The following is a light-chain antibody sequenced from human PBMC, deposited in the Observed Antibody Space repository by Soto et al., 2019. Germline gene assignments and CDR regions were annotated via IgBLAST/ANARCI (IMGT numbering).Light chain of an antibody. CDR3: QQSFTTWT. V-gene: IGKV1-39*01. J-gene: IGKJ1*01. CDR2: AAS. Sequence: DIQMTQSASSLSASVGDRVTITCRASQSVGNFLNWYQHKPGLPPKYLIYAASNLQSGVPSRFSGSASGTDSTLTISNLKPEDFATYYCQQSFTTWTFGQGTKVDIK. CDR1: QSVGNF.